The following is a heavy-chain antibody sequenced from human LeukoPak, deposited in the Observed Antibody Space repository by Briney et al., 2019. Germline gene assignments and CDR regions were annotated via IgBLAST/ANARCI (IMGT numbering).Heavy chain of an antibody. CDR2: IGTTGDT. J-gene: IGHJ4*02. D-gene: IGHD6-19*01. CDR3: AKTTDGYSSGRYPGWPIDC. Sequence: GGSLRLSCAASGFTFSSYDLHWVRQAAGKGLEWVSTIGTTGDTFYPDSVKGRFTISRESAKNSLYLQMNSLRAEDTAVYYCAKTTDGYSSGRYPGWPIDCWGQGTLVTVSS. CDR1: GFTFSSYD. V-gene: IGHV3-13*01.